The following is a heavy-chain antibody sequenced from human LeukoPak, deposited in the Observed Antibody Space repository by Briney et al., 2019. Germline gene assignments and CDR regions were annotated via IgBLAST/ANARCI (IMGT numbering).Heavy chain of an antibody. V-gene: IGHV3-23*01. CDR1: GFTFNNYA. CDR2: ISGSGYAT. Sequence: PGGSLRLSCAASGFTFNNYAMSWVRQTPGKGLEWVSAISGSGYATYYTDPVKGRFTISRDNSKKTLHLQMNSLRVEDTAVYYCAKDRHHGDYGTIVDFWGRGTLVTVSS. CDR3: AKDRHHGDYGTIVDF. D-gene: IGHD4-17*01. J-gene: IGHJ4*02.